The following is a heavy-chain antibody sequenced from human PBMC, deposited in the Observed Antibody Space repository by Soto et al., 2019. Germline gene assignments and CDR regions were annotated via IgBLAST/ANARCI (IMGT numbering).Heavy chain of an antibody. Sequence: AGGSLRLSCAASGFTFSNYNMNWVRQAPGKGLEWAASISTRSHYIYYADSLKGRFTISRDNAKNSVDLQISSLRAEDTAVYYCARDSSTGYYLSDFDYWGQGTLVTVSS. CDR3: ARDSSTGYYLSDFDY. CDR1: GFTFSNYN. D-gene: IGHD3-9*01. CDR2: ISTRSHYI. J-gene: IGHJ4*02. V-gene: IGHV3-21*01.